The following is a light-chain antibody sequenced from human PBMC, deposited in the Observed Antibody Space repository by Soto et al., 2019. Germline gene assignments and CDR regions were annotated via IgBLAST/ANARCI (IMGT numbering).Light chain of an antibody. Sequence: EIVMTQSPATLSVSPGERATLYCKASQRISSNLAWYQQKPGQPPRLLIYGASTRATGVPARFSGSGSATEFTLSISSLQSEDVAVYYCQQYGDWPPETFGQGTKLEI. V-gene: IGKV3-15*01. CDR3: QQYGDWPPET. J-gene: IGKJ2*01. CDR2: GAS. CDR1: QRISSN.